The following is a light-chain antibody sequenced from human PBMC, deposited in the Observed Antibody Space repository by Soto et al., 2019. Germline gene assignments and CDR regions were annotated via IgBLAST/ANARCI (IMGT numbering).Light chain of an antibody. J-gene: IGKJ1*01. CDR2: GAS. Sequence: DLHLSQSPSSLSASVGDRLNTPCRASQSISNYLTWYQQKQGKAPNLLIYGASGLQNGVPSRFTGSGYGTEFNLTITGLQPEDFGIYYCQQSSITPRTFGQGTKVDIK. CDR1: QSISNY. CDR3: QQSSITPRT. V-gene: IGKV1-39*01.